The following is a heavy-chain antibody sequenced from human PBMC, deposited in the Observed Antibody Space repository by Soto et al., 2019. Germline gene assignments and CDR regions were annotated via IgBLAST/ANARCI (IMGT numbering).Heavy chain of an antibody. J-gene: IGHJ6*02. Sequence: QVHLVESGGGAVQPGRSLRVSCAASGFIFSSYGMHWVRQAPGKGLEWVAFINDDGSNKCYGDSVKGRFTVSRDNSKNTLYLQLNRLRGEDTAIYDGARSKQKVMNCAMDVWGPGATVTV. CDR1: GFIFSSYG. D-gene: IGHD2-21*01. CDR3: ARSKQKVMNCAMDV. V-gene: IGHV3-33*01. CDR2: INDDGSNK.